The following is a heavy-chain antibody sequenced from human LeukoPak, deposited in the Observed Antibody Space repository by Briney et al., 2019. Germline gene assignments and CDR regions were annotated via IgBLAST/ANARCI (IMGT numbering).Heavy chain of an antibody. CDR2: IYYSGST. CDR1: GGSFSGYY. CDR3: ARAPFTIFGVANWFDP. V-gene: IGHV4-59*01. J-gene: IGHJ5*02. Sequence: MSSETLSLTCAVYGGSFSGYYWSWTRQPPGKGLEWIGYIYYSGSTNYNPSLKSRVTISVDTSKNQFSLKLSSVTAADTAVYYCARAPFTIFGVANWFDPWGQGTLVTVSS. D-gene: IGHD3-3*01.